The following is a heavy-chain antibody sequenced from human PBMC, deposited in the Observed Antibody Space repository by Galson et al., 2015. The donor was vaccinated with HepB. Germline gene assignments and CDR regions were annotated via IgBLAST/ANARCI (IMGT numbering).Heavy chain of an antibody. V-gene: IGHV3-23*01. J-gene: IGHJ4*02. CDR3: AIKSGTARLKGQDY. D-gene: IGHD6-6*01. CDR1: GFTFSSYA. CDR2: ISGSGGST. Sequence: SLRLSCAASGFTFSSYAMSWVRQAPGKGLEWVSAISGSGGSTYYADSVKGRFTISRDNSKNTLYLQMNSLRAEDTAVYYCAIKSGTARLKGQDYWGQGTLVTVSS.